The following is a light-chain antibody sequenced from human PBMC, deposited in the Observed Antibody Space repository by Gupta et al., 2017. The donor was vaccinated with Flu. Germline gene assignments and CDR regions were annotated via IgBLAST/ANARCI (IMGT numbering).Light chain of an antibody. CDR3: SSDTSSSTLV. J-gene: IGLJ2*01. CDR2: EVS. CDR1: SSEVGGYNF. Sequence: SMTISCTGTSSEVGGYNFVCWYQPHPGKTHKLLIYEVSNRTAGVANRFSGSKSGNTASLTISGPQAEDEADYYCSSDTSSSTLVFGGGTKLTVL. V-gene: IGLV2-14*01.